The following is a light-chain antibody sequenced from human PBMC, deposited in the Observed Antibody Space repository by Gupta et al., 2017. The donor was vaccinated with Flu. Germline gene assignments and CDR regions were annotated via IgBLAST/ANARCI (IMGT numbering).Light chain of an antibody. CDR1: SSNIGAGYD. V-gene: IGLV1-40*01. CDR2: GNS. Sequence: QSVLTQPPSVSAAPGQRLTISCTGSSSNIGAGYDVHWYQQLPGTAPKLLIYGNSNRPSGVPDRFSGSKSGTSASLAITGLQAEDEADYYCQSYDSSLSGVVFGGGTKLTVL. CDR3: QSYDSSLSGVV. J-gene: IGLJ2*01.